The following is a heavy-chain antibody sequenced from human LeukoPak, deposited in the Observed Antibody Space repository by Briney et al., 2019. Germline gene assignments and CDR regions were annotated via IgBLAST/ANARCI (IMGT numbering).Heavy chain of an antibody. CDR3: ARGRQQLVRGQAFDY. CDR1: GGSFSGYY. CDR2: INHSGST. Sequence: PSETLSLTCAVYGGSFSGYYWSWLRQPPGKGLKWLGEINHSGSTNYNPSLKSRVTISVDTSKNQCSLKLSSVTAADTAVYYCARGRQQLVRGQAFDYWGQGTLVTVSS. D-gene: IGHD6-13*01. J-gene: IGHJ4*02. V-gene: IGHV4-34*01.